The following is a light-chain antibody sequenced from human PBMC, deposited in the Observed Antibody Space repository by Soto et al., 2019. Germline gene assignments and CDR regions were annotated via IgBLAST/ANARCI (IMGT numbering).Light chain of an antibody. J-gene: IGKJ3*01. CDR3: QQFDGDPFT. CDR2: KAS. CDR1: QSISVW. Sequence: DIQRTQSTSTLSASVGDRVTITCRASQSISVWLAWYQQKAGKAPNLLIYKASRLESGVPSRFRGSRSGTDFTLTVTSLQPEDSATYYCQQFDGDPFTFGPGTRWIS. V-gene: IGKV1-5*03.